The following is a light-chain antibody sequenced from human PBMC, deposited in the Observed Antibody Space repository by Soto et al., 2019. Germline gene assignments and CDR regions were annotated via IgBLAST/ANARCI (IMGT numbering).Light chain of an antibody. CDR1: QPISSW. J-gene: IGKJ4*01. V-gene: IGKV1D-12*01. Sequence: DIQMTQSPDSVSASVGDSITITCRASQPISSWVVWYPQKPGQAPNLLIYAASRLQGGVPLRFSGSGSGTDFTITINTLQPEDFETYYCQQANSFPLTFGEGTRVEVK. CDR3: QQANSFPLT. CDR2: AAS.